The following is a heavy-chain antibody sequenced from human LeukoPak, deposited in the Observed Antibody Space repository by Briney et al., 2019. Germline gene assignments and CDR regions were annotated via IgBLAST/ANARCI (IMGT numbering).Heavy chain of an antibody. CDR3: AREYNWKQEGAFDI. V-gene: IGHV3-48*03. Sequence: GGSLRPSCAASGFTFSSYEMNWVRQAPGKGLEWVSYISSSGSTIYYADSVKGRFTISRDNAKNSLYLQMNSLRAEDTAVYYCAREYNWKQEGAFDIWGQGTMVTVSS. CDR2: ISSSGSTI. D-gene: IGHD1-20*01. J-gene: IGHJ3*02. CDR1: GFTFSSYE.